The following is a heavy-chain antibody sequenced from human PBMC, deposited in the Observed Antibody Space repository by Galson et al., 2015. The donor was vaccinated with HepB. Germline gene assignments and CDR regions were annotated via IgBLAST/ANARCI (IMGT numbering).Heavy chain of an antibody. V-gene: IGHV3-30*18. Sequence: LRLSCAASGFTFRSNGMHWVRQAPGKGLEWVAVISYDGSNKYYADSVKGRFTVSRDNFKNTLYLQMNTLRAEDTAVYYCAKEMGPYYYDSSGYYSWYDSWGQGTLVTVSS. CDR3: AKEMGPYYYDSSGYYSWYDS. J-gene: IGHJ4*02. CDR1: GFTFRSNG. CDR2: ISYDGSNK. D-gene: IGHD3-22*01.